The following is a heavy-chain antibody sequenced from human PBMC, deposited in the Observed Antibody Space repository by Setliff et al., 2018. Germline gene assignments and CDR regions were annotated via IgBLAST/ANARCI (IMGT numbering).Heavy chain of an antibody. CDR1: GGSISSHY. D-gene: IGHD3-10*01. Sequence: SLTCTVSGGSISSHYWSWTRQPPGKGLEWIGSIYYSGSTNYNPSLKSRVTISVDTSKNQFSLKLSSVTAADTAVYYCARDSRNYYGAGSSWGQGTLVTVSS. V-gene: IGHV4-59*11. J-gene: IGHJ5*02. CDR3: ARDSRNYYGAGSS. CDR2: IYYSGST.